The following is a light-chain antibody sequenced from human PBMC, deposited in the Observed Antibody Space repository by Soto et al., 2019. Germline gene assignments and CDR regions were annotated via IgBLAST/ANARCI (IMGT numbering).Light chain of an antibody. CDR3: SSYTSISTPYV. CDR1: SRDVGGYNY. V-gene: IGLV2-14*01. Sequence: QSVLTQPASVSGSPGQSITISCTGTSRDVGGYNYVSWYQQHPGKAPKLMIYDVSNRPSGVSNRFSGSKSGNTASLTISGLQAEDEADYYCSSYTSISTPYVFGTGTKLTVL. J-gene: IGLJ1*01. CDR2: DVS.